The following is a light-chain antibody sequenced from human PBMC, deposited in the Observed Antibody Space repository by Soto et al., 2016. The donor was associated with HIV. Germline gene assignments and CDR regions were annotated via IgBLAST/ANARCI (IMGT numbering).Light chain of an antibody. V-gene: IGKV1-39*01. Sequence: DIQMTQSPSSLSASVGDRVTITCRASQSISSYLNWYQQKPGKAPKLLIYAASSLTKVGSHQGSVAVDRGTDFTLTISSLQPEDSATYYCQQSYSNPWTFGRRDQGRKS. CDR1: QSISSY. CDR2: AAS. CDR3: QQSYSNPWT. J-gene: IGKJ1*01.